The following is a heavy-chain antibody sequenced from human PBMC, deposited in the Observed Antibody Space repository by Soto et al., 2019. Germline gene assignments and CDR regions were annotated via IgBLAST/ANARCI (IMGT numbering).Heavy chain of an antibody. Sequence: GGALILSCAPPGFPFSTYTMKLGRPAPGKGLEWVSYISSGSSTIHYADSVRGRFTISRDNAKNSLYLQMNSLRDADTAVYYCARGHSSGYNWFDPWGQGTLVTVSS. CDR2: ISSGSSTI. J-gene: IGHJ5*02. V-gene: IGHV3-48*02. D-gene: IGHD6-19*01. CDR3: ARGHSSGYNWFDP. CDR1: GFPFSTYT.